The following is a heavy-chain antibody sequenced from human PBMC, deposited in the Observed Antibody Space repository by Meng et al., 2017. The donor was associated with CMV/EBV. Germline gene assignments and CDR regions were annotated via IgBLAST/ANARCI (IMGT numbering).Heavy chain of an antibody. J-gene: IGHJ5*02. V-gene: IGHV1-2*02. CDR2: KKKKRGGK. CDR1: GYSINGEK. CDR3: ARGYSYGYPWFDP. D-gene: IGHD5-18*01. Sequence: KEYGYSINGEKRQWVGEAQGKGREWRGRKKKKRGGKNNEQKLQGRDTMTRDTSISTAYMEMSRLRSDDTAVYYCARGYSYGYPWFDPWGQGTLVTVSS.